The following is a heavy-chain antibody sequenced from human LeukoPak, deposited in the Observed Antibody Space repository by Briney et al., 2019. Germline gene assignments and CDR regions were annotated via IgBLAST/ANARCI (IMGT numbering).Heavy chain of an antibody. V-gene: IGHV3-30*03. D-gene: IGHD1-26*01. J-gene: IGHJ4*02. CDR1: GFTFSSYG. CDR2: ISYDGSNK. CDR3: SGSYFY. Sequence: GGSLRLSCAASGFTFSSYGMHWVRQAPGKGLEWVAVISYDGSNKYYADSVKGRFTISRDNSENTLYLQMNSLRAEDTAVYYCSGSYFYWGQGTLVTGSS.